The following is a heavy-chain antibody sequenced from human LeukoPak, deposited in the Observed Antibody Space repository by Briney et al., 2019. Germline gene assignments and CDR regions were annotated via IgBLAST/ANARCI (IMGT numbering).Heavy chain of an antibody. D-gene: IGHD1-14*01. CDR3: ARAVPQSPLVDY. V-gene: IGHV3-21*01. CDR1: GFTFSSYS. J-gene: IGHJ4*02. Sequence: GGSLRLSCAASGFTFSSYSMNRVRQAPGKGLEWVSSISSSSSYIYYADSVKGRFTISRDNAKNSLYLQMNSLRAEDTAVYYCARAVPQSPLVDYWGQGTLVTVSS. CDR2: ISSSSSYI.